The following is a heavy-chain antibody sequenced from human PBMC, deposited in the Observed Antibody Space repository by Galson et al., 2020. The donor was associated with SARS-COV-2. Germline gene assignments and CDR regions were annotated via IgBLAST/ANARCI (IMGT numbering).Heavy chain of an antibody. CDR3: AREAVAARRGGLDI. Sequence: NSGGSLRLSCAASGFTFDSYTITWVRQAPGKGLEWVSSINSGSTYIYYAGSVRGRFTISRDNAKNSLYLQMNSLRAEDTALYFCAREAVAARRGGLDIWGQGTMVTVSS. D-gene: IGHD6-6*01. CDR1: GFTFDSYT. CDR2: INSGSTYI. V-gene: IGHV3-21*01. J-gene: IGHJ3*02.